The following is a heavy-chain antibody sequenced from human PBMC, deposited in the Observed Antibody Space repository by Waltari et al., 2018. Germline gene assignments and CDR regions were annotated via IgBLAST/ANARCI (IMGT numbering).Heavy chain of an antibody. Sequence: EMQLVESGGGLIQPGGSLRLSCTASGFPFGFYWMHCVRQAPGKGLDWVATISPDGRSKTYVDSVRGRFTVSRDNTKNSLYLQMNSLRLEDSALYYCATNRGYYALDYWAQGTLVTVSS. J-gene: IGHJ4*02. CDR2: ISPDGRSK. V-gene: IGHV3-7*01. CDR1: GFPFGFYW. D-gene: IGHD1-26*01. CDR3: ATNRGYYALDY.